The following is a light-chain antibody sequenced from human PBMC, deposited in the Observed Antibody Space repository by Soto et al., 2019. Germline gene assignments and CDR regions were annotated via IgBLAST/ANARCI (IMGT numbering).Light chain of an antibody. CDR2: EVS. V-gene: IGLV2-8*01. J-gene: IGLJ1*01. CDR1: SSDIGGYTY. CDR3: SSFADSNSDV. Sequence: QSLLTQPPSASGSPGQSVTISCSGSSSDIGGYTYVSWYQHHPGKAPKLMIYEVSKRPSGVPDRFSGSKSGNTASLTVSGLQAEDEADYYCSSFADSNSDVFGTGTKVTVL.